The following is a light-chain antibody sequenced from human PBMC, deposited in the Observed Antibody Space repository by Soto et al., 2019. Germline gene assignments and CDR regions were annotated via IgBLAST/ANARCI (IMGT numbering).Light chain of an antibody. J-gene: IGKJ5*01. CDR1: QIVLYSSNNKNY. CDR2: WAS. Sequence: DIVMTQSPDSLAVSLGERASINCKSGQIVLYSSNNKNYLAWYQQKPGQPPKLLIYWASTRESGVPDRFSGSGSGTDFTLTISSLQAEDVAVYYCRQYYSTPITFGQGTRLEIK. V-gene: IGKV4-1*01. CDR3: RQYYSTPIT.